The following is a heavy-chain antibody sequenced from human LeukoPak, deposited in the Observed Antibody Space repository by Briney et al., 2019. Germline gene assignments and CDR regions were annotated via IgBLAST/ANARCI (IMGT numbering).Heavy chain of an antibody. D-gene: IGHD2-15*01. Sequence: GGSLRLSCAASGFTITSYEMNWVRHAPGKGLEWVSYISSSGGTIYHTDSVRGRFTTSRDNVKNSLFLQMNSLRAEDTALYYCARGRLAASGHMDVWGQGTTVTVSS. V-gene: IGHV3-48*03. CDR1: GFTITSYE. J-gene: IGHJ6*02. CDR2: ISSSGGTI. CDR3: ARGRLAASGHMDV.